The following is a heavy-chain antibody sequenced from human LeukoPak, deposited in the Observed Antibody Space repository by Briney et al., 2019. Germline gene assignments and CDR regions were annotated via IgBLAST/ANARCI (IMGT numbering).Heavy chain of an antibody. V-gene: IGHV1-2*02. CDR3: AREGLYSSSSDFDY. D-gene: IGHD6-13*01. J-gene: IGHJ4*02. CDR1: GYTFTGYY. CDR2: LNPKTGDT. Sequence: GASVKVSCRSSGYTFTGYYVHWVRQAPGQGLQWMGYLNPKTGDTKYAQNLQGRVTMTRDTSNSTAYMELSGLRSDDTAVYYRAREGLYSSSSDFDYWGQGTLVTVSS.